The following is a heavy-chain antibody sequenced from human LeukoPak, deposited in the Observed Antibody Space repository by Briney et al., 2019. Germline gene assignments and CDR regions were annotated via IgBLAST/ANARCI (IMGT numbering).Heavy chain of an antibody. D-gene: IGHD5-12*01. CDR1: GVTFTIYG. V-gene: IGHV3-30*03. J-gene: IGHJ4*02. Sequence: LRLSSAASGVTFTIYGMHWVRQAPGEGLGWGVLISSDGNDKLYGDSVKGRFTISRGDSKSRLFLQMNSLRAEDTAVYYCTTKVIRGNSGDDYDDWGQGTLVTVSS. CDR2: ISSDGNDK. CDR3: TTKVIRGNSGDDYDD.